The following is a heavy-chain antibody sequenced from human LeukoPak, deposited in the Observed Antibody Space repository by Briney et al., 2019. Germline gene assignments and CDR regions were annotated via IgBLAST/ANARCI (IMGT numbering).Heavy chain of an antibody. CDR3: ARGERRGPLDY. D-gene: IGHD1-1*01. Sequence: GGSLRLSCAASGFTFKSHWMHWVRQSPGKGLVWVSRLSTDSTRENYADSVKGRFTVSRDNAKNTLYLQLNSLRVDDTAAYYCARGERRGPLDYWGQGTLVTVSS. CDR2: LSTDSTRE. V-gene: IGHV3-74*01. J-gene: IGHJ4*02. CDR1: GFTFKSHW.